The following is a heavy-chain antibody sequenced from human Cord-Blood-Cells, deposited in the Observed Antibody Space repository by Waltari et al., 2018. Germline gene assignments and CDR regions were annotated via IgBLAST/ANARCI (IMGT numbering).Heavy chain of an antibody. CDR2: IYYSGST. CDR1: GGSISSSSYY. CDR3: ARRNSTGQNGAFDI. Sequence: QLQLQESGPGLVKPSETLSLTCTVSGGSISSSSYYWGWIRQPPGNGLEWIGSIYYSGSTDYSPSLKSRVTIAVDTSKNQFSLKLSSVTAADTAVYYCARRNSTGQNGAFDIWGQGTMVTVSS. V-gene: IGHV4-39*01. D-gene: IGHD4-17*01. J-gene: IGHJ3*02.